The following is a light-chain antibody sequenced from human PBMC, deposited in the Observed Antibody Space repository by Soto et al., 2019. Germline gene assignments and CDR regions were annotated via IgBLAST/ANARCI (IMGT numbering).Light chain of an antibody. CDR3: QQYNTAPWT. Sequence: GDIVTITCRASQSISSWLAWYQQKPGKAPKLLIYDASSLESGVPSRFSGSGSGTEFTLTISSLQPDDFATYYCQQYNTAPWTFGQGTKVDIK. CDR2: DAS. CDR1: QSISSW. V-gene: IGKV1-5*01. J-gene: IGKJ1*01.